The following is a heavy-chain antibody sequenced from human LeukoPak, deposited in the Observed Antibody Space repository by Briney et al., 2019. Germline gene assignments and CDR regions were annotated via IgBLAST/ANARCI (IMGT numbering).Heavy chain of an antibody. Sequence: PGGSLRLSCAASGFTFSSYGMHWVRQAPGKGLEWVAFIRYDGSNKYYADSVKGRFTISRDNSKNTLYLQMNSLRAEDTAVYYCAKGLYYYDSSGYYFDYWGQGTLVTVSS. CDR2: IRYDGSNK. V-gene: IGHV3-30*02. D-gene: IGHD3-22*01. CDR3: AKGLYYYDSSGYYFDY. CDR1: GFTFSSYG. J-gene: IGHJ4*02.